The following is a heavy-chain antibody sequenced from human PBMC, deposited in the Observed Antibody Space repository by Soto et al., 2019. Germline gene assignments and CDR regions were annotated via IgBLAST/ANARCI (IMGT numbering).Heavy chain of an antibody. CDR3: ARSILMYYDILTGYNWFDP. Sequence: QVQLQQWGAGLLKPSETLSLTCAVYGGSFSGYYWSWIRQPPGKGLEWIGEINHSGSTNYNPSLKSRVTISLDTCKNQFSLKLSSVTAADTAVYYCARSILMYYDILTGYNWFDPWGQRTLVTVSS. D-gene: IGHD3-9*01. CDR2: INHSGST. J-gene: IGHJ5*02. CDR1: GGSFSGYY. V-gene: IGHV4-34*01.